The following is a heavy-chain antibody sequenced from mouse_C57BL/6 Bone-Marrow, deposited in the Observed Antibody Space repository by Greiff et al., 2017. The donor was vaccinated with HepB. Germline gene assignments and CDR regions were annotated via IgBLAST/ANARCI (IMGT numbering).Heavy chain of an antibody. V-gene: IGHV1-69*01. D-gene: IGHD1-1*01. Sequence: QVQLQQPGAELVMPGASVKLSCKASGYTFTSYWVHWVKQRPGQGLEWIGEIDPSDSYTNYNQKFKGKSTLTVDKSSSTAYMQLSSLTSEDSAVYYCARDHYGSSPAYWGQGTLVTVSA. CDR1: GYTFTSYW. J-gene: IGHJ3*01. CDR3: ARDHYGSSPAY. CDR2: IDPSDSYT.